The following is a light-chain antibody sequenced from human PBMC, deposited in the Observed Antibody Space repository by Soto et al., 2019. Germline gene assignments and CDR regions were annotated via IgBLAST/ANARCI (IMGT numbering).Light chain of an antibody. CDR1: QSISSTY. J-gene: IGKJ2*01. CDR2: GAS. CDR3: QQYGTSPPYT. V-gene: IGKV3-20*01. Sequence: EIVLTQSPGTLSLSPGERATLSCRASQSISSTYLAWYQQKSDQAPRLLIYGASSRATGIPDRFSASGSGTDFTLTISRLEPEDFAVYYCQQYGTSPPYTFGQGTKLEIK.